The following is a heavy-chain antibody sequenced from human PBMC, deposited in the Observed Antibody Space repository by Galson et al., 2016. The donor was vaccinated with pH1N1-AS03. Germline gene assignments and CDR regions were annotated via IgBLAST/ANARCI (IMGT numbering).Heavy chain of an antibody. CDR1: GFTFGDYA. CDR3: SRYGGYPDY. Sequence: SLRLSCAASGFTFGDYAMSWFRQAPGKGLEWVGFIRSKSYGGTTEYAASVKGRFSISGDDSDSIVYLQMNGLKIEDTAVSYCSRYGGYPDYWGQGTLVTVSS. D-gene: IGHD5-18*01. J-gene: IGHJ4*02. CDR2: IRSKSYGGTT. V-gene: IGHV3-49*03.